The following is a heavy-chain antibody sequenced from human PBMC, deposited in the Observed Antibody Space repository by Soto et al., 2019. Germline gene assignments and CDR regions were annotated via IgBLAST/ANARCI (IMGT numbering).Heavy chain of an antibody. J-gene: IGHJ3*01. CDR3: TRVVTRTTNYAFDV. Sequence: GGSLRLSCAASGFSFSIYAMNWVRQAPGKGLEWVSGISGGGGSTYHADSVKGRFTISRDNSKNTLYLQMNSLRAEDTAVYHCTRVVTRTTNYAFDVWGQGTMVTVS. V-gene: IGHV3-23*01. D-gene: IGHD1-1*01. CDR1: GFSFSIYA. CDR2: ISGGGGST.